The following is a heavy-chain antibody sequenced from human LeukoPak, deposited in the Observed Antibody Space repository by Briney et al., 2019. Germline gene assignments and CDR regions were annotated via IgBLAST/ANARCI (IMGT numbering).Heavy chain of an antibody. J-gene: IGHJ4*02. CDR2: INHSGST. V-gene: IGHV4-34*01. CDR3: ARGRRTGYCGGDCYYRTLDY. Sequence: SETLSLTCAVYGGSFSGYYWSWIRQPPGKGLEWIGEINHSGSTNYNPSLKSRVTISVDTSKNQFSLKLSSVTAADTAVYYCARGRRTGYCGGDCYYRTLDYWGQGTLVTVSS. D-gene: IGHD2-21*02. CDR1: GGSFSGYY.